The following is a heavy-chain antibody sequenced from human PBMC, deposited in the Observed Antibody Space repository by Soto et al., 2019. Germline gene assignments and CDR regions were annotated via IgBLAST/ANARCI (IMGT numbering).Heavy chain of an antibody. D-gene: IGHD6-19*01. CDR2: INPNSGGT. CDR3: ARGDSNGWYFDY. Sequence: ASVKVSCKASGFTFTGHYIHWVRQAPGQGLEWMGWINPNSGGTSYAQKFQGRLTMTRDTSTSTVYMQLSSLRSEDTALYYCARGDSNGWYFDYWGQGTLVTVSS. J-gene: IGHJ4*02. V-gene: IGHV1-2*02. CDR1: GFTFTGHY.